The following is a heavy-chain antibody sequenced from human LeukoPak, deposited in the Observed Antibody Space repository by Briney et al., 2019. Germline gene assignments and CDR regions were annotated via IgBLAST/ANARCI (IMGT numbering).Heavy chain of an antibody. CDR1: GYTFTSYD. CDR2: MNPNSGNT. D-gene: IGHD2-21*02. V-gene: IGHV1-8*01. CDR3: ARGDIVVVTAEYYFGY. J-gene: IGHJ4*02. Sequence: ASVKVSCKASGYTFTSYDINWVRQATGQGLEWMGWMNPNSGNTGYAQKFQGRVTMTRNTSISTAYMELSRLRSDDTAVYYCARGDIVVVTAEYYFGYWGQGTLVTVSS.